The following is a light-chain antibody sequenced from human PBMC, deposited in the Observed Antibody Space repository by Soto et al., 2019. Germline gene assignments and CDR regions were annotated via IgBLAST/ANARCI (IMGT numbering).Light chain of an antibody. J-gene: IGKJ1*01. Sequence: EIVMTQPPATLSVSPGERATLSCRASQSVGNNLAWYQQKPGQAPRLLIHGASIRATGVPARFSGSGSGTEFTLTISSLQSEDFAVYYCQQCDDWPRTFGQGTKVDIK. V-gene: IGKV3-15*01. CDR2: GAS. CDR3: QQCDDWPRT. CDR1: QSVGNN.